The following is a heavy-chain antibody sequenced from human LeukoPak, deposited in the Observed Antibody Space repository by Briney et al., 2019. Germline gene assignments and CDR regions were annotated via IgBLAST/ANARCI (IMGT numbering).Heavy chain of an antibody. J-gene: IGHJ3*02. D-gene: IGHD3-22*01. Sequence: SETLSLTCTVSGGSISSSSYYWGWIRQPPGKGLEWIGSIYYSGSTYYNTSLKSRVTISVDTSKNQFSLKLSSVTAADTAVYYCARQLGYYDSSGSAFDIWGQGTMVTVSS. CDR2: IYYSGST. CDR3: ARQLGYYDSSGSAFDI. CDR1: GGSISSSSYY. V-gene: IGHV4-39*01.